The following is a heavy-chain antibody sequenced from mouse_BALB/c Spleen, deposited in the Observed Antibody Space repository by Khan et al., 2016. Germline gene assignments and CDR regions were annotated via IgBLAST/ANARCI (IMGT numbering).Heavy chain of an antibody. CDR2: ISYSGST. Sequence: EVQLQESGPGLVKPSQSLSLTCTVTGYSITSDYAWNWIRQFPGNKLEWMGYISYSGSTSYNPSLKSRISITRDTSKNQFFLQLNSVTTEDTATYYCARYYYGSRYYCDYWSQGTTLTVSS. CDR3: ARYYYGSRYYCDY. CDR1: GYSITSDYA. J-gene: IGHJ2*01. V-gene: IGHV3-2*02. D-gene: IGHD1-1*01.